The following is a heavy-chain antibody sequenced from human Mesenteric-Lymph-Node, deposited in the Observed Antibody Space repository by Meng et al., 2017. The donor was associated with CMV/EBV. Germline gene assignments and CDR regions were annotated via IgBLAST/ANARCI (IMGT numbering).Heavy chain of an antibody. CDR1: GYTFTNYD. Sequence: ASVKVSCKASGYTFTNYDINWVRQATGQGLEWMGWIKPNSGGTNYAQKFQGRVTLTRDTSISTAYMELSGLRSDDTAVYYCARDALGYCSSTSCPGGIDPWGQGTLVTVSS. CDR2: IKPNSGGT. J-gene: IGHJ5*02. CDR3: ARDALGYCSSTSCPGGIDP. V-gene: IGHV1-2*02. D-gene: IGHD2-2*01.